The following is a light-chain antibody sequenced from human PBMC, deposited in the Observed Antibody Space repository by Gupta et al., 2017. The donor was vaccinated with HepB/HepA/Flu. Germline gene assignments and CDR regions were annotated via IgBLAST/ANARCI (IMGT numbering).Light chain of an antibody. CDR2: LGS. CDR3: MQALQTPIT. CDR1: QSPLHSNGYNY. Sequence: IVLTQSPLSLPVTPGEPASISCRSSQSPLHSNGYNYLDWYLQKPGQSPQLLIYLGSNRASGVPDRFSGSGSGTDFTLKISRVEAEDVGVYYCMQALQTPITFGGGTKVEIK. J-gene: IGKJ4*01. V-gene: IGKV2-28*01.